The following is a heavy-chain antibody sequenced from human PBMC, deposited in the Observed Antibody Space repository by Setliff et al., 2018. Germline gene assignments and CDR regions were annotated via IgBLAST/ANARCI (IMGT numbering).Heavy chain of an antibody. J-gene: IGHJ5*02. Sequence: ETLSLTCTVSGGSISSYYWSWIRQPPGKGLEWIGYIYYSGSTNYNPSLKSRVTISVDTSKNQFSLKLSSVTAADTAVYYCARGSYRTSNWFDPWGQGTLVTVSS. CDR1: GGSISSYY. D-gene: IGHD4-4*01. CDR2: IYYSGST. CDR3: ARGSYRTSNWFDP. V-gene: IGHV4-59*01.